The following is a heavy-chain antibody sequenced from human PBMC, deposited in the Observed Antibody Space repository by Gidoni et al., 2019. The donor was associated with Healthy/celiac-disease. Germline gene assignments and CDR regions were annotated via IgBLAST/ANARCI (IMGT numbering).Heavy chain of an antibody. CDR1: GFTFGDYA. Sequence: EVQLVESGGGLVQPGRSLRLSCTASGFTFGDYAMSWFRQAPGKGLEWVGFIRSKAYGGTTEYAASVKGRFTISRDDSKSIAYLQMNSLKTEDTAVYYCTRDSSSWYRGDAFDIWGQGTMVTVSS. CDR2: IRSKAYGGTT. J-gene: IGHJ3*02. V-gene: IGHV3-49*03. D-gene: IGHD6-13*01. CDR3: TRDSSSWYRGDAFDI.